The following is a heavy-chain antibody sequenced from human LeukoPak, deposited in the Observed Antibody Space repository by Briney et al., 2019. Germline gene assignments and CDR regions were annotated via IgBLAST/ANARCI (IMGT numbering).Heavy chain of an antibody. J-gene: IGHJ4*02. D-gene: IGHD6-6*01. CDR1: GFTFSSYA. CDR3: AKRVDYSSSWGGYFDY. V-gene: IGHV3-23*01. CDR2: ISGVDGST. Sequence: PGGSLRLSCAASGFTFSSYAMSWVRQAPGKGLEWVSAISGVDGSTYYADSVKGRFTISRDNSKNTLYLEMNSLRAEDTAVYYCAKRVDYSSSWGGYFDYWGQGTLVTVSS.